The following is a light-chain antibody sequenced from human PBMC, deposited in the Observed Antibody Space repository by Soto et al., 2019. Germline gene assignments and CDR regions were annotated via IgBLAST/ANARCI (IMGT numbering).Light chain of an antibody. CDR1: ISDVGSYDL. CDR2: EGS. CDR3: CSYAGSSTSWX. Sequence: QSALTQPASVSGSPGQSITISCTGTISDVGSYDLVSWYQQHPGKAPKLMIYEGSKRPSGVSSRFSGSKSGNTASLTISGLQAEDEADYYCCSYAGSSTSWXFGGGTXLTVL. J-gene: IGLJ3*02. V-gene: IGLV2-23*01.